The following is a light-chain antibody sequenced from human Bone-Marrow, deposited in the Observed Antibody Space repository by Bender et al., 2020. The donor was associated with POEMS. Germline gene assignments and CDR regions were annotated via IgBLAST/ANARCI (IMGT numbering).Light chain of an antibody. J-gene: IGLJ2*01. CDR1: SSNVGGYDY. V-gene: IGLV2-11*01. Sequence: QSALTQPRAVSGSPGQSVTISCTGTSSNVGGYDYVSWYQQHPGKAPKLIIFDVNKRPSGVPDRFSGSKSGSTASLTISGLQSEDEADYSCCSYAGSYTVIFGGGTKLTVL. CDR3: CSYAGSYTVI. CDR2: DVN.